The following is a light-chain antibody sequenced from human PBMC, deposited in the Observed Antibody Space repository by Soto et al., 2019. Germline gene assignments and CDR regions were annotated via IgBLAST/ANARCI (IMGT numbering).Light chain of an antibody. CDR2: GVS. Sequence: EVVLTQSPGTLSLSPGGRATLSCRASQSVSSTYLAWYQQIPGQAPRLLIYGVSNRATGIPDRFSGSGSGTDFTLTISRLEPEDSAVYYCQQFGSSPITFGQGTRLEI. CDR1: QSVSSTY. J-gene: IGKJ5*01. V-gene: IGKV3-20*01. CDR3: QQFGSSPIT.